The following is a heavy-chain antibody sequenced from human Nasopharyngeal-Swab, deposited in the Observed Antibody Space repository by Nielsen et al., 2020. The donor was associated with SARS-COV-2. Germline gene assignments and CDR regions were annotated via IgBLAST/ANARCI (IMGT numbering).Heavy chain of an antibody. CDR2: INHSGST. J-gene: IGHJ4*02. V-gene: IGHV4-34*01. CDR3: ARGSVVPAAPAVDYFDY. Sequence: WIRQPPGKGLEWIGEINHSGSTNYNPSLKSRVTISVDTSKNQFSLKLSSVTAADTAVYYCARGSVVPAAPAVDYFDYWSQGTLVTVSS. D-gene: IGHD2-2*01.